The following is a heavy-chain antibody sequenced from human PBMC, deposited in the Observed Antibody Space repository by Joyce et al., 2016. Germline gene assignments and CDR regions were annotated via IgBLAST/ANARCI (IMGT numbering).Heavy chain of an antibody. V-gene: IGHV4-59*01. CDR3: ARGGFSSGWNY. CDR1: GGSIRSYY. CDR2: IYYYTEST. J-gene: IGHJ4*02. Sequence: QVQLQESGPGLVKPSETLSLTCTVSGGSIRSYYWSWIRPPPGKGLEWIGYIYYYTESTNYNPSLKSRVTISGDTSKNQFSLKLSSVTAADTAVYYCARGGFSSGWNYWGRGTLVTVSS. D-gene: IGHD6-19*01.